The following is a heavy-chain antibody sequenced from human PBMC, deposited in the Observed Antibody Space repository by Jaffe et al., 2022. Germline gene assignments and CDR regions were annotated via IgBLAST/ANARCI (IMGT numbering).Heavy chain of an antibody. Sequence: QLVQSGAEVKEPGSSVKVSCKASGDTFKKYALNWARQAPGQGLEWLGRVTPEIGTSDYAQKFQGRLTITADESSTTSYMELNGLRFADTAVYYCAREPSPATTRWGDAFDVWGQGTLVNVSS. CDR3: AREPSPATTRWGDAFDV. J-gene: IGHJ3*01. CDR1: GDTFKKYA. D-gene: IGHD1-26*01. V-gene: IGHV1-69*01. CDR2: VTPEIGTS.